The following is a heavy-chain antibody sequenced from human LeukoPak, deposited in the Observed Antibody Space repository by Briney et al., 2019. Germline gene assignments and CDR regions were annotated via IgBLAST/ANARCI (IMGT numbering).Heavy chain of an antibody. V-gene: IGHV3-23*01. Sequence: GGTLRLSCAASGFTFNSYAMSWVRQAPEEGPGWVATISGSGGGTYYADSVKGRFTISRDDSKNTLYLQMNSLRAEDTAVYYCAKDLGRYRNNYFDYWGQGTLVTVSS. CDR2: ISGSGGGT. CDR3: AKDLGRYRNNYFDY. J-gene: IGHJ4*02. CDR1: GFTFNSYA. D-gene: IGHD1-26*01.